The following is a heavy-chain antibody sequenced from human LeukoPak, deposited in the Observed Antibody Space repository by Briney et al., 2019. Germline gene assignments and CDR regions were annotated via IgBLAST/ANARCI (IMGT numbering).Heavy chain of an antibody. Sequence: GRSLRLSCAVSGFTFDDYAMHWVRQAPGKGLEWVSGISWNSGSIDYADSVKGRFTISRDNAKNSLYLQMNSLRAEDTALYYCAKGASIAVAGTLDYCGQGTLVTVSS. J-gene: IGHJ4*02. CDR1: GFTFDDYA. D-gene: IGHD6-19*01. V-gene: IGHV3-9*01. CDR2: ISWNSGSI. CDR3: AKGASIAVAGTLDY.